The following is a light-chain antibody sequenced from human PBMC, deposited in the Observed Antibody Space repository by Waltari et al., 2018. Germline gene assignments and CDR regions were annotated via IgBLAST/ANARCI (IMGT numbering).Light chain of an antibody. J-gene: IGLJ3*02. CDR2: EFT. CDR3: CSYVGSSTV. CDR1: SSDVRTYDL. Sequence: QSALTQPASVSGSPGQSITISCTGASSDVRTYDLVSWYQQHPGKAPKLMIYEFTKRATGVSNRFSASKSGNTASLTISGLQTEDEADYYCCSYVGSSTVFGGGTKLTVL. V-gene: IGLV2-23*02.